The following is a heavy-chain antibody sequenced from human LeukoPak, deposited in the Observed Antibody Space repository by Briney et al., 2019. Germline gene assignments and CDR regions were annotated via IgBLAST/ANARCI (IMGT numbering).Heavy chain of an antibody. V-gene: IGHV3-30*03. Sequence: GGSLRLSCAASGFTFSSYGMHWVRQAPCKGLEWVAVISYDGSNKYYADSVKGRFTISRDNSKNTLYLQMNSLRAEDTAVYYCARTYYYDSSGPFDYWGQGTLVTVSS. CDR1: GFTFSSYG. J-gene: IGHJ4*02. CDR3: ARTYYYDSSGPFDY. CDR2: ISYDGSNK. D-gene: IGHD3-22*01.